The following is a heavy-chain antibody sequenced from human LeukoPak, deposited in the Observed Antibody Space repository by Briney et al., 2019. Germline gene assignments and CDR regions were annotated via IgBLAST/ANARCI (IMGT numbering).Heavy chain of an antibody. CDR2: IYTSGST. V-gene: IGHV4-4*09. CDR1: GGSISSYY. CDR3: ARLSGYSYGENWFDP. J-gene: IGHJ5*02. Sequence: SETLSLTCTVSGGSISSYYWGWIRQPPGKGLEWIGYIYTSGSTNYNPSLKSRVTISVDTSKNQFSLKLSSVTAADTAEYYCARLSGYSYGENWFDPWGQGTLVTVSS. D-gene: IGHD5-18*01.